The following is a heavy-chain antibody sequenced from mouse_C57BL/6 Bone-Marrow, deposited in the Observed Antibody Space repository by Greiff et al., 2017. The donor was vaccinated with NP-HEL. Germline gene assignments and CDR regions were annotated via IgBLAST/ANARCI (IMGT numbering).Heavy chain of an antibody. J-gene: IGHJ2*01. D-gene: IGHD1-1*01. CDR2: IWSGGST. V-gene: IGHV2-5*01. CDR3: AILSTTVGNLFDY. CDR1: GFSFTSYG. Sequence: QVQLQQSGPGLVQPSQSLSISCTVSGFSFTSYGVHWVRQSPGQGLEWLGVIWSGGSTAYNAAFISSLSITKDNSKSQAFIKMNSLQADDTAIYYCAILSTTVGNLFDYWGQGTTLTVSA.